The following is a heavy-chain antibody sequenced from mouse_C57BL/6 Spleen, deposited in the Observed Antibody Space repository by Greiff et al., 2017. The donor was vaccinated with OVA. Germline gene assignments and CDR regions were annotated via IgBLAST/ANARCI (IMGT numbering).Heavy chain of an antibody. V-gene: IGHV3-6*01. CDR2: ISYDGSN. D-gene: IGHD2-2*01. Sequence: EVQLVESGPGLVKPSQSLSLTCSVTGYSITSGYYWNWIRQFPGNKLEWMGYISYDGSNNYNPSLKNRISITRDTSKNQFFLTLNSLTTEDTATYYCARGTGWFFGYWGQGTTLTVSS. CDR3: ARGTGWFFGY. J-gene: IGHJ2*01. CDR1: GYSITSGYY.